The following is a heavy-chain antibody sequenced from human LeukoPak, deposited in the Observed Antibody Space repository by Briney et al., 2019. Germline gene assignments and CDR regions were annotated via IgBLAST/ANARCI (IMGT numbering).Heavy chain of an antibody. Sequence: GSLRLSCAASGFTFSSYSMNWVRQAPGKGLEWVSSISSSSSYIYYADSVKGRFTISRDNAKNSLYLQMNSLRAEDTAVYYCARGGTSTYYDFWSGYYQGYFDYWGQGTLVTVSS. V-gene: IGHV3-21*01. CDR2: ISSSSSYI. J-gene: IGHJ4*02. D-gene: IGHD3-3*01. CDR3: ARGGTSTYYDFWSGYYQGYFDY. CDR1: GFTFSSYS.